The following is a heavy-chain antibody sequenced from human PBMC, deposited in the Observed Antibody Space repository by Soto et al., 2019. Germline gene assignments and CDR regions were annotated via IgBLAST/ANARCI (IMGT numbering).Heavy chain of an antibody. CDR2: MNPNSGHT. D-gene: IGHD3-16*01. CDR1: GYTFTSHD. Sequence: QVQLVQSGAEVKKPGASVKVSCKASGYTFTSHDINWMRQATGQGLEWMGWMNPNSGHTNYAQKFQGRVTMTRDTSISTAYMELTNLRSEDTAIYYGASDMSTPWGQGTLVTVSS. V-gene: IGHV1-8*01. CDR3: ASDMSTP. J-gene: IGHJ5*02.